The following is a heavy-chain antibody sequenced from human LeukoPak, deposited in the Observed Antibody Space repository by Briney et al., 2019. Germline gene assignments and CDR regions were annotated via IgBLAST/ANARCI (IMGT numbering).Heavy chain of an antibody. CDR1: GDTFTSYG. V-gene: IGHV1-18*01. Sequence: GASVKVSCKVSGDTFTSYGISWVRQAPGQGLEWMGWISAHNGDTNSAQKLQGRITMTTDTSTSTAYMELRSLRSEDTAVYYCARAPIGQWLEGDFDYWGQGTLVTVSS. CDR2: ISAHNGDT. CDR3: ARAPIGQWLEGDFDY. D-gene: IGHD6-19*01. J-gene: IGHJ4*02.